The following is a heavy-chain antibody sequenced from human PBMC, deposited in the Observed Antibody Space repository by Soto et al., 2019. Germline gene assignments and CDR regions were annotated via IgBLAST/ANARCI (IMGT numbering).Heavy chain of an antibody. CDR3: ARVAAGMWYFDY. V-gene: IGHV1-69*01. CDR2: IIPIFGTT. J-gene: IGHJ4*02. D-gene: IGHD6-13*01. CDR1: GGTFSSYA. Sequence: QVQLVQSGAEVKKPGSSVKVSCKASGGTFSSYAISWVRQAPGQGLEWMGGIIPIFGTTNYAQKFQGRVTIPADESTSTVYMELSSLISEDTAVYYCARVAAGMWYFDYWGQGTLVTVSS.